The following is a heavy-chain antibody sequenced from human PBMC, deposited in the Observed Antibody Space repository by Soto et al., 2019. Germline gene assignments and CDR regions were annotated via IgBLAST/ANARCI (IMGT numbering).Heavy chain of an antibody. CDR1: GFTFSSYA. Sequence: GGSLRLSCAASGFTFSSYAMHWVRQAPGKGLEWVAVISYDGSNKYYADSVKGRFTISRDNSKNTLYLQMNSLRAEDTAVYYCARALSSSWYRLGYWGQGTLVTVSS. J-gene: IGHJ4*02. CDR2: ISYDGSNK. CDR3: ARALSSSWYRLGY. D-gene: IGHD6-13*01. V-gene: IGHV3-30-3*01.